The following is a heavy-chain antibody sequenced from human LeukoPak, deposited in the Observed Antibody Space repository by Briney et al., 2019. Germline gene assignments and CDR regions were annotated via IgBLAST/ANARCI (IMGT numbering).Heavy chain of an antibody. J-gene: IGHJ4*02. D-gene: IGHD2-15*01. CDR2: VSAGGTNT. CDR1: PVTFGTSA. Sequence: GGSLRLSCVGSPVTFGTSAMSWVRQAPGKGLEWVSAVSAGGTNTYYADSVEGRFTISRDNSKDTLYLHMDSQRVEDTAQYFCARINCSGGTCYDYFDDWGQGTLVTVSS. CDR3: ARINCSGGTCYDYFDD. V-gene: IGHV3-23*01.